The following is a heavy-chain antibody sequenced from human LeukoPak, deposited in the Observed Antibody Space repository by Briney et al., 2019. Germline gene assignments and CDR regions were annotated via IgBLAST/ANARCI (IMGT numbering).Heavy chain of an antibody. V-gene: IGHV3-48*01. Sequence: GGSLKLSCAASGFTFSDYSMNWVRQAPGKGLEWISYISGSGTIYYADSVKGRFTISRDNAQRLVYLQMNSLRAEDTALYHCARDVRRFFSRYDSSMNWFDPWGQGTLVTVSS. CDR3: ARDVRRFFSRYDSSMNWFDP. J-gene: IGHJ5*02. CDR1: GFTFSDYS. D-gene: IGHD3-22*01. CDR2: ISGSGTI.